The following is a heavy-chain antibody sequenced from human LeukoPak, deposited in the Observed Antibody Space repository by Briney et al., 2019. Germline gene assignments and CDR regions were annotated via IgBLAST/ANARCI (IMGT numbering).Heavy chain of an antibody. CDR3: AKDGKKVTLTMIAVITYSGYMDV. CDR2: IRYDGSNK. J-gene: IGHJ6*03. Sequence: GGSLRLSCVASGFTFSSYGMHWVRQAPGKGLEWVAFIRYDGSNKYYADSVKGRFTISRDNSKNTLYLQMNSLRAEDTAVYYCAKDGKKVTLTMIAVITYSGYMDVWGKGTTVTFSS. V-gene: IGHV3-30*02. D-gene: IGHD3-22*01. CDR1: GFTFSSYG.